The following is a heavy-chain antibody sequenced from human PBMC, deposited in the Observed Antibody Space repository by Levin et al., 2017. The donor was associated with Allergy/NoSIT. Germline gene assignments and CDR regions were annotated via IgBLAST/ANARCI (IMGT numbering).Heavy chain of an antibody. CDR1: GFTFSSYS. Sequence: GGSLRLSCAASGFTFSSYSMSWVRQAPGKGLEWVAFIKEHGREKYYVDSVKGRFTISRDNAKNSLYLQMNSLRAEDTAVYYCARDLGYYGMDVWGQGTTVTVSS. CDR3: ARDLGYYGMDV. CDR2: IKEHGREK. J-gene: IGHJ6*02. V-gene: IGHV3-7*01. D-gene: IGHD7-27*01.